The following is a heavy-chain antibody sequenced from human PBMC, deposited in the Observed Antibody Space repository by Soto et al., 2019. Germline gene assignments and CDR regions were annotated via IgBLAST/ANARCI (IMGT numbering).Heavy chain of an antibody. CDR2: ISSSGTAT. CDR1: GFTFRDYD. J-gene: IGHJ5*02. D-gene: IGHD6-6*01. V-gene: IGHV3-11*01. CDR3: ARKGPRAARPNH. Sequence: QVQLVESGGGLVRPGGSLRLSCAASGFTFRDYDMSWIRQAPGKGLEWVSCISSSGTATYYADSVKGRFTISRDNAQNSLQVEMNSPRVEDTAVYYCARKGPRAARPNHWGQGTLVTVSS.